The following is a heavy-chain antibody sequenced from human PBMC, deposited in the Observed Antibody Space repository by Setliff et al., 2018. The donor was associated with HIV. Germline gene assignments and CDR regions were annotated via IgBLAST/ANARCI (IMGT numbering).Heavy chain of an antibody. CDR1: GVSISNYY. CDR3: ARRRCSAASCPDNSWNWLDP. D-gene: IGHD2-15*01. CDR2: IYSSGST. J-gene: IGHJ5*02. V-gene: IGHV4-59*08. Sequence: SETLSLTCSVSGVSISNYYWSWICQPPGKGLEWIGFIYSSGSTNYNPSLKSRVTISVDTSKNQFSLKLNSVTAADTAVYYCARRRCSAASCPDNSWNWLDPWGQGTLVTVSS.